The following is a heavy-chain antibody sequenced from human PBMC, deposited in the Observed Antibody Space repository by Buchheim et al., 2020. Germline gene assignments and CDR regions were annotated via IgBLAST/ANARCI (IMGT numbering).Heavy chain of an antibody. CDR3: ARDLWFGELPL. CDR1: GGSISSGGYS. CDR2: IYYSGST. D-gene: IGHD3-10*01. V-gene: IGHV4-30-4*07. Sequence: QVQLQESGPGLVKPSQTLSLTCAVSGGSISSGGYSWSWIRQPPGKGLEWIGYIYYSGSTYYNPSLKRRVTISVDTSKKQFSLKLSSVTAADTAVYYCARDLWFGELPLWGQGTL. J-gene: IGHJ1*01.